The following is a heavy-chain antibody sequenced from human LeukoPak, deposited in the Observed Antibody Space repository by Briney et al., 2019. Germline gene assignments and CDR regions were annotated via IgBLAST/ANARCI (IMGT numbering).Heavy chain of an antibody. V-gene: IGHV3-23*01. CDR3: AKRVPYSSSSVYFDY. CDR2: INDGSSIT. Sequence: PGGSLRLSCAASGFTFSSYGMSWVRQAPGKGLEWISAINDGSSITKYADSVKGRLTISRDNSKNTLYLRMNSLRADDTAVYYCAKRVPYSSSSVYFDYWGQGTLVTVSS. D-gene: IGHD6-6*01. J-gene: IGHJ4*02. CDR1: GFTFSSYG.